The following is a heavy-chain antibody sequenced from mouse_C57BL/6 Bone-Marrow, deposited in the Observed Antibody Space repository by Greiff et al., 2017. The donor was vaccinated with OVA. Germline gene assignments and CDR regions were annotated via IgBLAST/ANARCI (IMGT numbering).Heavy chain of an antibody. CDR2: IYPGAGDT. V-gene: IGHV1-82*01. CDR1: GYAFSSSW. CDR3: ARHEDGYYASYFDY. J-gene: IGHJ2*01. Sequence: QVQLQQSGPELVKPGASVKISCKASGYAFSSSWMNWVKQRPGKGLEWIGRIYPGAGDTNYNGKFKGKATLTADKSSSTAYMQLSSLTSEDSAVYFGARHEDGYYASYFDYWGQGTTLTVSS. D-gene: IGHD2-3*01.